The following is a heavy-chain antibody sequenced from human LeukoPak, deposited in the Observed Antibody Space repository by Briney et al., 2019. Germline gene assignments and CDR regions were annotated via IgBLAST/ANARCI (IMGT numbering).Heavy chain of an antibody. CDR3: ARDQRTFDP. J-gene: IGHJ5*02. D-gene: IGHD1-14*01. V-gene: IGHV3-72*01. CDR1: GFTFSDQY. Sequence: PGGSLRLSCAASGFTFSDQYMDWVRQAPGKGLEWVGLIRNRAKSYTTDYAASVKGRFTISRDDSKNSLYLQMNSLKSEDTAVYYCARDQRTFDPWGQGTLVTVSS. CDR2: IRNRAKSYTT.